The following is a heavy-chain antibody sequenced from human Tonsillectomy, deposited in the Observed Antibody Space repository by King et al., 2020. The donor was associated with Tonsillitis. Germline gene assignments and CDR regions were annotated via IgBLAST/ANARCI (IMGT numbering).Heavy chain of an antibody. Sequence: QLVQSGAEVKKPGASVKVSCKISGYTFTSYDINWVRQATGQGLEWMGWMNPNSGDTGYAQRFQGRVTMTRNTSISTAYMELSSLRSEDTAVYYCARIGYCISTSCYRFDYWGQGTLVTVSS. CDR2: MNPNSGDT. CDR3: ARIGYCISTSCYRFDY. CDR1: GYTFTSYD. J-gene: IGHJ4*02. V-gene: IGHV1-8*01. D-gene: IGHD2-2*01.